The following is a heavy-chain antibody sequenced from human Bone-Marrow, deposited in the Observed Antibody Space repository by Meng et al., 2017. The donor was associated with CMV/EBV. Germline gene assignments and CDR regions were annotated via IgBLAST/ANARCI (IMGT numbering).Heavy chain of an antibody. D-gene: IGHD6-19*01. CDR3: ARDAVGRKSSGWYDY. CDR2: IYYSGST. CDR1: GGSISSSSYY. J-gene: IGHJ4*02. Sequence: GSLRLSCTVSGGSISSSSYYWGWIRQPPGKGLEWIGSIYYSGSTYYNPSLKSRVTISVDTSKNQFSQKLSSVTAADTAVYYCARDAVGRKSSGWYDYWGQGTLVTVSS. V-gene: IGHV4-39*07.